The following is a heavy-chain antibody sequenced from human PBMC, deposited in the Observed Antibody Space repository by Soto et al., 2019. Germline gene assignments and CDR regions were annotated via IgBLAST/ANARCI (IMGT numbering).Heavy chain of an antibody. V-gene: IGHV3-21*06. Sequence: PGGSLRLSCEASGFRFNSYSMNWVRQAPQKGLEWVSLIDARSNYIYYADPVKGRFTISRDNARNSLYLQMDSLRVEDTAVYYCVRENEMAGATSAFEYWGQGTPVTVSS. J-gene: IGHJ4*02. CDR1: GFRFNSYS. CDR2: IDARSNYI. D-gene: IGHD1-26*01. CDR3: VRENEMAGATSAFEY.